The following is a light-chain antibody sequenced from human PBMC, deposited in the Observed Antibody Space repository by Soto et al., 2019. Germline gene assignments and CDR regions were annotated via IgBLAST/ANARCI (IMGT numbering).Light chain of an antibody. J-gene: IGLJ2*01. CDR1: NSDVGAYIY. V-gene: IGLV2-14*03. CDR2: AVS. Sequence: QSALTQPASVSGSPGQSITLSCAGTNSDVGAYIYVSWYQQHPGKAPKLMIYAVSDRPSGVSNRFSGSKSGNTASLTISGLQADDEADYYCSSYTNSGTVVFGGGTQLTVL. CDR3: SSYTNSGTVV.